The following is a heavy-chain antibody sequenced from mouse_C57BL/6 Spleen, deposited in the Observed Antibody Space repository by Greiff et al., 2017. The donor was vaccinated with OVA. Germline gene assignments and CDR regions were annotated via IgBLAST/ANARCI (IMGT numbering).Heavy chain of an antibody. V-gene: IGHV2-9-1*01. Sequence: VKLMESGPGLVAPSQSLSITCTVSGFSLTSYAISWVRQPPGKGLEWLGVIWTGGCTNYNSALKSRLSISKDNSKSQVFLKMNSLQTDDTARYYCARNDPYGSDWYFDVWGTGTTVTVSS. J-gene: IGHJ1*03. CDR3: ARNDPYGSDWYFDV. CDR1: GFSLTSYA. CDR2: IWTGGCT. D-gene: IGHD1-1*01.